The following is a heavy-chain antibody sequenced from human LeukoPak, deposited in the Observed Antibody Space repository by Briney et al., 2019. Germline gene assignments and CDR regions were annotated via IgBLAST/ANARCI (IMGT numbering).Heavy chain of an antibody. V-gene: IGHV1-46*01. D-gene: IGHD2-15*01. J-gene: IGHJ5*02. Sequence: ASVKVSCKASGYTFTSYYMHWVRQAPGQGLEWMGIINPSGGSTSYAQKFQGRVTMTRDTSTSTVYMELSSLRSEDTAVYYCARGLGYCSGGSCYTLNNWFDPWGQGTLVTVSS. CDR2: INPSGGST. CDR3: ARGLGYCSGGSCYTLNNWFDP. CDR1: GYTFTSYY.